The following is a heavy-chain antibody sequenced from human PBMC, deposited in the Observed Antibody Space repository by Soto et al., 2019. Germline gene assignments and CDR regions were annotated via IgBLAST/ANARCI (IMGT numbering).Heavy chain of an antibody. J-gene: IGHJ5*02. CDR2: IYWDDDK. Sequence: SGPTLGKPTQTLTLTCTFSGFSLSTSGVGVGWIRQPPGKALEWLALIYWDDDKRYSPSLKSRLTITKDTSKNQVVLTMTNMDPVDTATYYCAHTTGYCSSTSCYNWFDPWGQGTLVTVSS. CDR1: GFSLSTSGVG. D-gene: IGHD2-2*01. V-gene: IGHV2-5*02. CDR3: AHTTGYCSSTSCYNWFDP.